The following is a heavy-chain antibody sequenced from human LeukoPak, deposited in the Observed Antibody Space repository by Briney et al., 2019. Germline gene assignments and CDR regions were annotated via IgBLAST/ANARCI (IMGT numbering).Heavy chain of an antibody. CDR1: GGTFSSYA. CDR2: IIPIFGTA. Sequence: SVKVSCKASGGTFSSYAISWVRQAPGQGLEWMGGIIPIFGTANYAQEFQGRVTITTGESTSTAYMELSSLRSEDTAVYYCARGESNWFDPWGQGTLVTVSS. CDR3: ARGESNWFDP. J-gene: IGHJ5*02. V-gene: IGHV1-69*05.